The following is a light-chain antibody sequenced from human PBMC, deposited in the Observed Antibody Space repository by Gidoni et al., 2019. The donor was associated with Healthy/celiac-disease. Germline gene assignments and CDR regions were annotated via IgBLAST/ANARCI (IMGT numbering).Light chain of an antibody. V-gene: IGLV2-23*01. CDR2: ECS. CDR1: SSDVGSYNL. J-gene: IGLJ3*02. Sequence: QSALTQPASVSGSPGPSITISCTGTSSDVGSYNLVSWYQQHPGKAPKLMIYECSKRPSGVSNRFSGSKSGNTASLTISGLQAEDEADYYCCSYAGSSTRWVFGGGTKLTVL. CDR3: CSYAGSSTRWV.